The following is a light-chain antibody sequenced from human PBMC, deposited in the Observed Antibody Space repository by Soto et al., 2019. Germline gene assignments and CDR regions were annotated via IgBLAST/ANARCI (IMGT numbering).Light chain of an antibody. CDR1: QSVRSNS. CDR3: QQYGSSPIT. J-gene: IGKJ5*01. CDR2: GAS. V-gene: IGKV3-20*01. Sequence: EIVLTQSPGTLSLSPGERAALSCRASQSVRSNSLAWYQQKPGQAPRLLIYGASSRATGIPDRFSGSGSGTDFTLTISRLEPEDLAVYYCQQYGSSPITFGQGTRLEIK.